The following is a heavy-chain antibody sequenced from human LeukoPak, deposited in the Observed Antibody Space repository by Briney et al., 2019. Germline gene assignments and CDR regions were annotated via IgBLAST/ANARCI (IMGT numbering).Heavy chain of an antibody. CDR2: INPNSGGT. CDR1: GYTFTGYY. CDR3: ARDTGGYSLGYYYYYMDV. D-gene: IGHD2-15*01. Sequence: ASVKVSCKASGYTFTGYYMHWVRQAPGQGLEWMGWINPNSGGTNYAQKFQGRVTMTRDTSISTAYMELSRLRSDDTAVYYCARDTGGYSLGYYYYYMDVWGKGTTVTISS. J-gene: IGHJ6*03. V-gene: IGHV1-2*02.